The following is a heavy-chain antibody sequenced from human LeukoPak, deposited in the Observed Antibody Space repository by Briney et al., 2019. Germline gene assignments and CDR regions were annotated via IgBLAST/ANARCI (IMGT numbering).Heavy chain of an antibody. J-gene: IGHJ4*02. Sequence: PSETLSLTCAVSGYSISSGYSGCWMRQPPAMGLEWMGCIYHSGSTYYNPSLKTRVTISVDTSKNQFSLKLSSVTAADTAVYYCARTQPYYYGSGSYLWGQGALVTVSS. CDR2: IYHSGST. CDR1: GYSISSGYS. V-gene: IGHV4-38-2*01. CDR3: ARTQPYYYGSGSYL. D-gene: IGHD3-10*01.